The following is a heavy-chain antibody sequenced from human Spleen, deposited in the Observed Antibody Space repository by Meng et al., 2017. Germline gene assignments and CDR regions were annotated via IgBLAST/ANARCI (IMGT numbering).Heavy chain of an antibody. CDR3: ARGGYYYDSSGYYENWFDP. V-gene: IGHV4-59*01. J-gene: IGHJ5*02. CDR2: IYYSGST. Sequence: SETLSLTCTVSGGSISSYYWSWIRQPPGKGLEWIGYIYYSGSTNYNPSLKSRVTISVDTSKNQFSLKLSSVTAADTAVYYCARGGYYYDSSGYYENWFDPWAQGTLVTVSS. D-gene: IGHD3-22*01. CDR1: GGSISSYY.